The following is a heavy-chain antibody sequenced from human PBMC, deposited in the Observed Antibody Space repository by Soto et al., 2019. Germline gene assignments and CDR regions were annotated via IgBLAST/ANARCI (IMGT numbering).Heavy chain of an antibody. CDR2: ISSSSSYI. V-gene: IGHV3-21*01. J-gene: IGHJ5*02. D-gene: IGHD1-26*01. CDR1: GFTFSSDS. CDR3: ARMGAPNGWFDP. Sequence: GGSLRPSCADSGFTFSSDSLNWVRQAPGKGLEWVSSISSSSSYIYYADSVKGRFTISRDNAKNSLYLQMNSLRAEDTAVYYYARMGAPNGWFDPWGQGTLATVSS.